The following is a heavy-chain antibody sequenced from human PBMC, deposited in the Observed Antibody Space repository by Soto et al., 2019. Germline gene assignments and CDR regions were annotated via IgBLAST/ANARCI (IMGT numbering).Heavy chain of an antibody. V-gene: IGHV1-18*01. Sequence: QVHLVQSGAEVKKPGASVKVSCQGSGYAITTYGITWVRQAPGQGLEWMGWISAHNGNTNYAQKLQGRVTVTRDTSTSTAYMELRSLRYDDTAVYYCAGGRYGDYWGQGALVTVSS. CDR3: AGGRYGDY. D-gene: IGHD1-1*01. CDR1: GYAITTYG. CDR2: ISAHNGNT. J-gene: IGHJ4*02.